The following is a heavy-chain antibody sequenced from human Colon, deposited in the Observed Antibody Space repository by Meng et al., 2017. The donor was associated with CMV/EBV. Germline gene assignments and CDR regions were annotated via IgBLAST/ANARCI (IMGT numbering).Heavy chain of an antibody. V-gene: IGHV3-30*02. J-gene: IGHJ1*01. Sequence: GGSLRLSCAASGFTLSTSGMHWVRQAPGKGLEWVAFLRYDGKYKYYGDSVKGRFTISRDSSNNTLYLLMNSLRADDTAVYYCAKVSTMVVSPSYFQDWGQGTLVTVSS. CDR2: LRYDGKYK. CDR1: GFTLSTSG. CDR3: AKVSTMVVSPSYFQD. D-gene: IGHD4-23*01.